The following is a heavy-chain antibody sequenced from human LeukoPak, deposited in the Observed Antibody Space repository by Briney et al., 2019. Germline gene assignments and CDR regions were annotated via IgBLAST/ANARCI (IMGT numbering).Heavy chain of an antibody. CDR3: ARDFSGYDYNFDY. CDR1: GFTFSTYT. Sequence: PGGSLRLSCAASGFTFSTYTMNWVRQAPGKGLEWVSFISSSSSYMYYADSVKGRFTISRDNTKKSLYLQRNSLRAEDTAVYYCARDFSGYDYNFDYWGQGTLVTVSS. V-gene: IGHV3-21*01. J-gene: IGHJ4*02. CDR2: ISSSSSYM. D-gene: IGHD5-12*01.